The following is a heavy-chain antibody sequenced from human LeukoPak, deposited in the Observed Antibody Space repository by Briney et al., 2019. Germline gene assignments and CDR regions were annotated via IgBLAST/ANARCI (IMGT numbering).Heavy chain of an antibody. D-gene: IGHD4-17*01. CDR3: ARDGDGDYVFSYYFDY. CDR1: GFTFNSYA. V-gene: IGHV3-30*04. CDR2: ISYDESNT. Sequence: PGGSLRLSCAASGFTFNSYAMHWVRQAPGKGLEWVALISYDESNTFYADSVKGRFTISRDNSKNTLYLQMNSLRVEDTAVYYCARDGDGDYVFSYYFDYWGQGTLVTVSS. J-gene: IGHJ4*02.